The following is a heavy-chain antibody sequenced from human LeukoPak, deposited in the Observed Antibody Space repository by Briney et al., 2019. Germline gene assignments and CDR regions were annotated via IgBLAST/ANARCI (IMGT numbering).Heavy chain of an antibody. D-gene: IGHD2/OR15-2a*01. J-gene: IGHJ2*01. CDR1: GFTFSSYS. CDR2: ISGSGGST. V-gene: IGHV3-23*01. CDR3: AKGNSTEYGNWYFDP. Sequence: GGSLRLSCAASGFTFSSYSMSWVRQAAGKGLEWVSGISGSGGSTFYADSVKGRFTISRDNSKNTLYLQKDSLRVEDTAVYYCAKGNSTEYGNWYFDPWGRGTLVTVSS.